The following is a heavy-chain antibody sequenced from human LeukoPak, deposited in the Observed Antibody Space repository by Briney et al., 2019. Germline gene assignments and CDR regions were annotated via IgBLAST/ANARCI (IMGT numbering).Heavy chain of an antibody. V-gene: IGHV3-23*01. Sequence: GGSLRLSCAASGFTFSSYAMSWVRQAPGKGLEWVSSISGSGGSTYYADSVKGRFTISIDNSKNTLYLQMNSLRAEDTAVYYCAKEGITMVRGVLYQRPMDVWGKGTTVTVSS. J-gene: IGHJ6*03. CDR3: AKEGITMVRGVLYQRPMDV. CDR2: ISGSGGST. D-gene: IGHD3-10*01. CDR1: GFTFSSYA.